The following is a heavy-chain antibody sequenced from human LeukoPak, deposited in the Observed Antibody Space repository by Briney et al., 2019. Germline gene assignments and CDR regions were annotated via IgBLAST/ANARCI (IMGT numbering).Heavy chain of an antibody. V-gene: IGHV1-18*01. CDR2: ISAYNGNT. CDR3: ARGPYCSSTSCPFYFGY. CDR1: GYTFTSYG. D-gene: IGHD2-2*01. Sequence: ASVKVSCKASGYTFTSYGISWVRQAPGQGLEWMGWISAYNGNTNYAQKLQGRVTMTTDTSTSTAYMELRSLRSDDTAVYYCARGPYCSSTSCPFYFGYWGQGTLVTVSS. J-gene: IGHJ4*02.